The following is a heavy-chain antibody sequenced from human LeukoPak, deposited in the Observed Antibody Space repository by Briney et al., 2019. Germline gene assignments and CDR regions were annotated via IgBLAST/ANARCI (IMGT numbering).Heavy chain of an antibody. CDR1: GFTFSSYS. CDR3: AKSNYFDAFDM. D-gene: IGHD1-7*01. CDR2: ISSSSSYI. Sequence: GGSLRLSCAASGFTFSSYSMNWVRQAPGKGLEWVSSISSSSSYIYYADSVKGRFTISRDNAKNSLYLQMNNLRAEDTAVYFCAKSNYFDAFDMWGQGTMVSVSS. V-gene: IGHV3-21*01. J-gene: IGHJ3*02.